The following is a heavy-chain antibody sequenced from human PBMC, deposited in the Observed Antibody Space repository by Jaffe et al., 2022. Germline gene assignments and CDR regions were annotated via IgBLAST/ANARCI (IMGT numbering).Heavy chain of an antibody. CDR3: AKDLDTAMVTSDLDY. Sequence: QVQLVESGGGVVQPGGSLRLSCAASGFTFSSYGMHWVRQAPGKGLEWVAFIRYDGSNKYYADSVKGRFTISRDNSKNTLYLQMNSLRAEDTAVYYCAKDLDTAMVTSDLDYWGQGTLVTVSS. CDR2: IRYDGSNK. J-gene: IGHJ4*02. D-gene: IGHD5-18*01. CDR1: GFTFSSYG. V-gene: IGHV3-30*02.